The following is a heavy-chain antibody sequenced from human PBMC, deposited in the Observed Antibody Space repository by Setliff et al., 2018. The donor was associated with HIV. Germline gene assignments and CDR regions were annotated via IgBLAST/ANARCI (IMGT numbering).Heavy chain of an antibody. D-gene: IGHD1-26*01. CDR3: ARHQLRGSYPAFDY. CDR1: GDSISSGGYY. Sequence: SETLSLTCRVSGDSISSGGYYWSWIRQSPVKGLEWIGYIYYNGNAYYNPSLEGRLTMSIDPPQNHFSLNLTSVTAADTAVYYCARHQLRGSYPAFDYWGQGTPVTVSS. CDR2: IYYNGNA. V-gene: IGHV4-31*02. J-gene: IGHJ4*02.